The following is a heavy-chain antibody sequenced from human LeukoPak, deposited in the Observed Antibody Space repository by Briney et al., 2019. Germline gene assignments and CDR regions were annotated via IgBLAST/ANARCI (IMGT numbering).Heavy chain of an antibody. CDR1: RFTFDDYA. J-gene: IGHJ4*02. CDR2: ISWNSGNI. V-gene: IGHV3-9*01. D-gene: IGHD6-19*01. Sequence: SLRLSCAASRFTFDDYAMRWVREAPGKGLEWVSGISWNSGNIGYADSVKGRFTISRDNAKNSLYLQMNSLRAEDTALSYCAKDMRQWLTIPDYWGQGTLVTVSS. CDR3: AKDMRQWLTIPDY.